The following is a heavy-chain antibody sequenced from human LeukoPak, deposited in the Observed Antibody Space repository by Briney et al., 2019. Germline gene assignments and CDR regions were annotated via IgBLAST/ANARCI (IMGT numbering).Heavy chain of an antibody. V-gene: IGHV3-23*01. CDR3: ARRYCANGICYYFDY. CDR2: IGGNGGDT. CDR1: GFTFSSYG. Sequence: GGSLRLSCAASGFTFSSYGMHWVRQAPGKGLEWVAIIGGNGGDTHYADSVRGRFTISRDNSKDTLYLQMNSLRAEDTAVYYCARRYCANGICYYFDYWGQGTLVTVSS. D-gene: IGHD2-8*01. J-gene: IGHJ4*02.